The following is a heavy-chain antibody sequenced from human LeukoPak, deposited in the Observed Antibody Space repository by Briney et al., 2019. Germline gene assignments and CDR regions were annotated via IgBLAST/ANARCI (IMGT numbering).Heavy chain of an antibody. CDR3: ARGWIPELPNDAFDI. D-gene: IGHD1-26*01. J-gene: IGHJ3*02. CDR1: GFTFSSYA. Sequence: PGGSLRLSCAASGFTFSSYAMHWVRQAPGKGLEWVAVISYDGSNKYYADSVKGRFTISRDNSKNTLYLQMNSLRAEDTAVYYCARGWIPELPNDAFDIWGQGTMVTVSS. V-gene: IGHV3-30-3*01. CDR2: ISYDGSNK.